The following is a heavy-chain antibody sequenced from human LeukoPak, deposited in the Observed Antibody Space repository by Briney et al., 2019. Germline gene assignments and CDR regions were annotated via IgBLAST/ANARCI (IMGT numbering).Heavy chain of an antibody. CDR2: IIPIFGTA. Sequence: ASAEVSCKASGGTFSSYAISWVRQAPGQGLEWMGGIIPIFGTANYAQKFQGRVTITADESTSTAYMELSSLRSEDTAVYYCASRLPYDFWSSYFSANDRQNYYGMDVWGQGTTVTVSS. V-gene: IGHV1-69*13. CDR3: ASRLPYDFWSSYFSANDRQNYYGMDV. J-gene: IGHJ6*02. CDR1: GGTFSSYA. D-gene: IGHD3-3*01.